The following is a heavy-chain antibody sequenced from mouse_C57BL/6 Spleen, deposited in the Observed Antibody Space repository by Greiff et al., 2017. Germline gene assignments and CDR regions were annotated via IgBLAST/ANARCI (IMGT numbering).Heavy chain of an antibody. V-gene: IGHV1-22*01. Sequence: EVQLQQSGPELVKPGASAKMSCKASGYTFTDYNMHWVKQSHGKSLEWIGYINPNNGGTSYNQKFKGKATLTVNKSSSTAYMELRSLTSEDSAVYYCARNSKDWYFDVWGTGTTLTVSS. CDR3: ARNSKDWYFDV. CDR2: INPNNGGT. D-gene: IGHD2-5*01. CDR1: GYTFTDYN. J-gene: IGHJ1*03.